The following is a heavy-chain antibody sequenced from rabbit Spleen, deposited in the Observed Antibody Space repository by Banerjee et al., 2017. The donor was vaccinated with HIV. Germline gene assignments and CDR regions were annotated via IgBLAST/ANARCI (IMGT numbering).Heavy chain of an antibody. CDR1: GFSFSSSYY. CDR2: ISADSSANT. CDR3: ARSDGAAWYFNL. V-gene: IGHV1S45*01. Sequence: QEQLVESGGGLVQPGASLTVTCTASGFSFSSSYYMCWVRQAPGKGLEWIACISADSSANTWYASWAKGRFTISKTSSTTVTLQMTSLTAADTATYFCARSDGAAWYFNLWGQGTLVTVS. D-gene: IGHD2-1*01. J-gene: IGHJ4*01.